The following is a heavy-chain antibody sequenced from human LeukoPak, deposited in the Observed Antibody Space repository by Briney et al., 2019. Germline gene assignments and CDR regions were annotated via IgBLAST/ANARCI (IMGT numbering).Heavy chain of an antibody. V-gene: IGHV1-58*01. Sequence: SVKVSCKASGFTFTSSAVQWVRQARGQRLEWIGWIAVGSGNTNYAQKFQERVTITRDMSTSTAYMELSSLRSEDTAVYYCAADQNPYSSSSFDYWGQGTLVTVSS. D-gene: IGHD6-6*01. J-gene: IGHJ4*02. CDR3: AADQNPYSSSSFDY. CDR1: GFTFTSSA. CDR2: IAVGSGNT.